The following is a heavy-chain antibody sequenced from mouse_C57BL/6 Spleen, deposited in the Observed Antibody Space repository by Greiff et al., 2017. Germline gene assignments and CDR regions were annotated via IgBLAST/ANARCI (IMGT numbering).Heavy chain of an antibody. V-gene: IGHV3-6*01. CDR3: ASVGGVYAMDY. CDR1: GYSITSCYY. J-gene: IGHJ4*01. CDR2: ISYDGSN. Sequence: EVQLQESGPGLVKPSQSLSLTCSVTGYSITSCYYWNWIRQLPGNKLEWMGYISYDGSNNYNPSLKNRITITRDTSKNTFFLKLNSVTTEDTATYYCASVGGVYAMDYWGQGTSVTVSS.